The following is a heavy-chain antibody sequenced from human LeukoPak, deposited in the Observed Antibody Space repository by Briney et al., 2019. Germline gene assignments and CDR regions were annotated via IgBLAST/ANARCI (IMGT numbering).Heavy chain of an antibody. V-gene: IGHV3-21*01. D-gene: IGHD2-21*02. CDR2: ISSSSSYI. Sequence: PGGSLRLSCAASGFTFSSYSMNWVRQAPGKGLEWVSSISSSSSYIYYADSVKGRFTISRDNAKNSLYLQMNSLRAEDTAVYYCAAQYDVVVTAAFDYWGQGTLVTVSS. CDR3: AAQYDVVVTAAFDY. CDR1: GFTFSSYS. J-gene: IGHJ4*02.